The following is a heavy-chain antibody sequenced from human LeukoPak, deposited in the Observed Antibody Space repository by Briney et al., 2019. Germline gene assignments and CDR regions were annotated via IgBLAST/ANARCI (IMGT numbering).Heavy chain of an antibody. J-gene: IGHJ6*02. CDR2: IRYDGSNK. Sequence: GGSLRLSCAASEFTFSSYGMHWVRQAPGKGLEWVAFIRYDGSNKYYADSVKGRFTISRDNSKNTLYLQMNSLGAEDTAVYYCARDDYYYYGMDVWGQGTTVTVSS. CDR3: ARDDYYYYGMDV. V-gene: IGHV3-30*02. CDR1: EFTFSSYG.